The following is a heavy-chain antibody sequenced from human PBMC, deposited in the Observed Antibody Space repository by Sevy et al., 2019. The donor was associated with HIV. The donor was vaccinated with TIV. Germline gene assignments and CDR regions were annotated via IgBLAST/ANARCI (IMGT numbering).Heavy chain of an antibody. CDR1: RFTFYNYA. D-gene: IGHD3-22*01. CDR2: IFRSGETT. J-gene: IGHJ3*02. V-gene: IGHV3-23*01. CDR3: AGARYDSSGSFDAFDI. Sequence: GGSLRLSCAASRFTFYNYAMNWVRQAPGKGLEWVSTIFRSGETTYYADSVKARFTISRDNSKNTLYLQMNSLRTEDTALYYCAGARYDSSGSFDAFDIWGQGTMVTVSS.